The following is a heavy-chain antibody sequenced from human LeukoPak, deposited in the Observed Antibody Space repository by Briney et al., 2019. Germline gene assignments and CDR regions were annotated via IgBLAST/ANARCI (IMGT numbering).Heavy chain of an antibody. V-gene: IGHV4-4*02. CDR2: IYHSGST. Sequence: SETLSLTCAVSGGSISSSNWWSWVRQPPGKGLEWIGEIYHSGSTNYNPSLKSRVTISVDKSKNQFSLKLSSVTAADTAVYYCAGRHYGSGSYQDDAFDIWGQGTMVTVSS. CDR1: GGSISSSNW. J-gene: IGHJ3*02. CDR3: AGRHYGSGSYQDDAFDI. D-gene: IGHD3-10*01.